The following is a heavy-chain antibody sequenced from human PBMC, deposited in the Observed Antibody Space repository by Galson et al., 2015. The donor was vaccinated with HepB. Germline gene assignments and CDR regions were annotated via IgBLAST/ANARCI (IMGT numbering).Heavy chain of an antibody. V-gene: IGHV3-48*01. J-gene: IGHJ4*02. CDR3: AREANWGLIDY. D-gene: IGHD7-27*01. Sequence: SLRLSCAASGFTFSSYSMNWVRQAPGKGLEWVSYISSSSSTIYYADSVKGRFTISRDNAKNSLYLQMNSLRAEDTAVYYCAREANWGLIDYWGQGTLVTVSS. CDR1: GFTFSSYS. CDR2: ISSSSSTI.